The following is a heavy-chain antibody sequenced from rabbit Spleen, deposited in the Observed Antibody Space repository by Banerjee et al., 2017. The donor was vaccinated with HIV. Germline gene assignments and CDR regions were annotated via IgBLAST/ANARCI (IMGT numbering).Heavy chain of an antibody. V-gene: IGHV1S47*01. Sequence: QEQLEESGGDLVKPEGSLTLTCTASGFDFSSNAMSWVRQAPGKGLEWIACIYNGDGSTSYASWVNGRFTISRSTSLNTVTLQLNSLTAADTATYFCARDANGWNYLNLWGPGTLVTVS. CDR2: IYNGDGST. J-gene: IGHJ4*01. D-gene: IGHD4-1*01. CDR1: GFDFSSNA. CDR3: ARDANGWNYLNL.